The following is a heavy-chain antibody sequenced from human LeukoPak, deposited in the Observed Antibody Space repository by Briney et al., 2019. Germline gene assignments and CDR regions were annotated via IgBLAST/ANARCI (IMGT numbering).Heavy chain of an antibody. J-gene: IGHJ2*01. CDR2: IYTSGST. D-gene: IGHD6-13*01. CDR1: GGSISSGSYY. Sequence: SETLSLTCTVSGGSISSGSYYWSWIRQPAGKGLEWIGRIYTSGSTNYNPSLKSRVTISVDTSKNQFSLKLSSVTAADTAVYYCAREAAAQGYWYFDLWGRGTLVTVSS. V-gene: IGHV4-61*02. CDR3: AREAAAQGYWYFDL.